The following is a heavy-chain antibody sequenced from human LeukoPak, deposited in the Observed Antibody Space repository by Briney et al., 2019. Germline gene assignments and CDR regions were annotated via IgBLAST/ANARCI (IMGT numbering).Heavy chain of an antibody. CDR2: ISFDASNK. CDR1: GFTFSSYS. V-gene: IGHV3-30*04. CDR3: ARNPYGDYPFDY. Sequence: PGGSLRLSCAASGFTFSSYSMHWVRQAPGKGLEWVAMISFDASNKYYAASVKGRFTISRDNSENTLYLQLNSLRADDMAVYYCARNPYGDYPFDYWGQGTLVAVSS. D-gene: IGHD4-17*01. J-gene: IGHJ4*02.